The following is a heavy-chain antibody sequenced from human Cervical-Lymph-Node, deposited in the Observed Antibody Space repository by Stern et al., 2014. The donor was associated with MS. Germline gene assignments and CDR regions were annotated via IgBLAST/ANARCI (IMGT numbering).Heavy chain of an antibody. CDR3: ARDRLDGDYVYYYGLDV. Sequence: VQLVQSGGGVVRPGRSLRLSCATSGFTFSRYAVLLVRQAPGTGLEWVAAISYDGSKKYYGDSVKGRFTISRDNSKNTLFLQMNNLRPEDSGVYHCARDRLDGDYVYYYGLDVWGQGTTVTVSS. D-gene: IGHD4-17*01. CDR1: GFTFSRYA. V-gene: IGHV3-30*04. J-gene: IGHJ6*02. CDR2: ISYDGSKK.